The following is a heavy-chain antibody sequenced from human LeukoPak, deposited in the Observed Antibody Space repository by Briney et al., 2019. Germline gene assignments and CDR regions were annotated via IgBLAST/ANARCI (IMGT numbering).Heavy chain of an antibody. Sequence: SQTLSLTCTVSGGSITTGINYWSWIRQPAGKGLEWIGPIYTSGSTDYNPSLKSRVTISVDTSKNQFPLKLSSVTAADTAVYYCARLGDSSGYYYGRIYYYYYYMDVWGKGTTVTISS. D-gene: IGHD3-22*01. J-gene: IGHJ6*03. CDR1: GGSITTGINY. CDR2: IYTSGST. V-gene: IGHV4-61*02. CDR3: ARLGDSSGYYYGRIYYYYYYMDV.